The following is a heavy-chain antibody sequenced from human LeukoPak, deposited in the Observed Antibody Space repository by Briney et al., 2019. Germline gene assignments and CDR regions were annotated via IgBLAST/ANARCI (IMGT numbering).Heavy chain of an antibody. CDR2: ISSSGSTI. D-gene: IGHD2-2*01. CDR1: GFTFSDYY. CDR3: AREQRCSSTSCPFDY. Sequence: GGSLRLSCAASGFTFSDYYMSWIRQAPGKGLEWVSYISSSGSTIYYADSVKGRFTISRDNSKNTLYLQMNSLRAEDTAVYYCAREQRCSSTSCPFDYWGQGTLVTVSS. J-gene: IGHJ4*02. V-gene: IGHV3-11*04.